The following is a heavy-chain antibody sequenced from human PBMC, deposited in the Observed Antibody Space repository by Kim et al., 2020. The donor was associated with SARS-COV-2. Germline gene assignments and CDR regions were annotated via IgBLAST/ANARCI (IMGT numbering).Heavy chain of an antibody. J-gene: IGHJ4*02. Sequence: VKSRITINPDTSKNQFSLQLNSVTPEDTAVYYCARVGHSSWYYYNYYFDYWGQGTLVTVSS. D-gene: IGHD6-13*01. V-gene: IGHV6-1*01. CDR3: ARVGHSSWYYYNYYFDY.